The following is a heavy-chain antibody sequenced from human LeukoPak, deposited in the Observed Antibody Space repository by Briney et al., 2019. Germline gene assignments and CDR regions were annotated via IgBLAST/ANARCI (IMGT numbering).Heavy chain of an antibody. V-gene: IGHV1-8*03. CDR2: MNPNSGNT. CDR1: GYTFTSCD. CDR3: ARGRCSGGSCYYIWAYFDY. D-gene: IGHD2-15*01. J-gene: IGHJ4*02. Sequence: ASVKVSCKASGYTFTSCDINWVRQATGQGLEWMGWMNPNSGNTGYAQKFQGRVTITRNTSISTAYMELSSLRSEDTAVYYCARGRCSGGSCYYIWAYFDYWGQGTLVTVSS.